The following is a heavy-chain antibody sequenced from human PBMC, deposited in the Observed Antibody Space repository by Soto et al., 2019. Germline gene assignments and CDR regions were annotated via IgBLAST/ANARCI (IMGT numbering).Heavy chain of an antibody. D-gene: IGHD4-17*01. Sequence: EVQLLESGGGLVQPGGSLRLSCAASGFTFSSYAMSWVRQAPGKGLEWVSAISGSGGSTYYADSVKGRFTISRDNSKNTLSLQMNSLRADDTAVYYCAKDRGTTVRYFDYWGQGTLVTVSS. CDR2: ISGSGGST. CDR3: AKDRGTTVRYFDY. V-gene: IGHV3-23*01. J-gene: IGHJ4*02. CDR1: GFTFSSYA.